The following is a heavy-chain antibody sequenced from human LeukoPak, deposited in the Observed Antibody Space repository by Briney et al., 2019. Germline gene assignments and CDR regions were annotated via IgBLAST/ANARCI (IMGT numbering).Heavy chain of an antibody. Sequence: SETLSLTCTVSGGSISSSSYYWGWTRQPPGKGREWIGSIYYSGNTDHHPSRKSRIHMSAGPSKKQFSLNLDPATAADPAVYCGASRKLANDYWGQGTLVTVS. CDR1: GGSISSSSYY. V-gene: IGHV4-39*07. CDR2: IYYSGNT. D-gene: IGHD1-1*01. CDR3: ASRKLANDY. J-gene: IGHJ4*02.